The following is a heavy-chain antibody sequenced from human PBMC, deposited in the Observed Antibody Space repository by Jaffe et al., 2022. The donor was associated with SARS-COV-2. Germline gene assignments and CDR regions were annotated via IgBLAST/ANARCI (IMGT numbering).Heavy chain of an antibody. CDR3: ASSINYGDYLGDAFDI. D-gene: IGHD4-17*01. V-gene: IGHV3-7*01. Sequence: EVQLVESGGGLVQPGGSLRLSCAASGFTFSSYWMSWVRQAPGKGLEWVANIKQDGSEKYYVDSVKGRFTISRDNAKNSLYLQMNSLRAEDTAVYYCASSINYGDYLGDAFDIWGQGTMVTVSS. CDR2: IKQDGSEK. CDR1: GFTFSSYW. J-gene: IGHJ3*02.